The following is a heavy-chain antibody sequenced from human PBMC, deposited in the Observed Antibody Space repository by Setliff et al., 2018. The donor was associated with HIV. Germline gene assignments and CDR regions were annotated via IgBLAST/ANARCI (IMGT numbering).Heavy chain of an antibody. CDR3: ASESPMIVVASTTFDY. CDR1: GYSFINYG. CDR2: INTNTGNP. J-gene: IGHJ4*02. V-gene: IGHV7-4-1*02. Sequence: ASVKVSCKASGYSFINYGISWVRQAPGQGLEWMGWINTNTGNPTYAQGFTGRFVFSLDTSVTTAYLQISSLKADDTAVYYCASESPMIVVASTTFDYWGQGTLVTVSS. D-gene: IGHD3-22*01.